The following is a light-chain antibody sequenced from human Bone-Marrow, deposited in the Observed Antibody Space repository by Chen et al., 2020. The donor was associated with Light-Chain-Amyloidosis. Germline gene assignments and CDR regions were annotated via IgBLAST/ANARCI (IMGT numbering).Light chain of an antibody. CDR2: RDT. CDR3: QSADSSGTYEVI. J-gene: IGLJ2*01. V-gene: IGLV3-25*03. CDR1: DLPTKY. Sequence: SYELTPPPSVSVSTGQKARITCSGDDLPTKYAYWYQQKPGQAPVLVIHRDTERPSGISERFSGSSSGTTATLTISGVQAEDEADYHCQSADSSGTYEVIFGGGTKLTVL.